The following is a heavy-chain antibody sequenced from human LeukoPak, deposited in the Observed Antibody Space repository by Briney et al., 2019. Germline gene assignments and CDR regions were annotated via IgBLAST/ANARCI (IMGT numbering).Heavy chain of an antibody. Sequence: PSETLSLTCTVSDYSISNTYYWGWIRQPPGKGLEWIGNIHHSGITNYNPSLKSRVSISIDTSKNQFSLKLTSLQAADTAMHYCAREGPIQFLEQIDFWGQGSLVTVSS. CDR3: AREGPIQFLEQIDF. CDR1: DYSISNTYY. D-gene: IGHD3-3*01. V-gene: IGHV4-38-2*02. CDR2: IHHSGIT. J-gene: IGHJ4*02.